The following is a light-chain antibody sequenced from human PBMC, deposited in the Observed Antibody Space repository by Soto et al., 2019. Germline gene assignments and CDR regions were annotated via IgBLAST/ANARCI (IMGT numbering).Light chain of an antibody. J-gene: IGKJ5*01. CDR2: GAS. CDR3: QHYNNCPSLTP. CDR1: QSVSSN. Sequence: EIGMTQSPATLSVSPGERATLSCRASQSVSSNLAWYQQKPGQAPRLLIYGASTSATGIPARFSGSGSGTEFTLTISSLQSEDFAVYYCQHYNNCPSLTPFGPGTRWEIK. V-gene: IGKV3-15*01.